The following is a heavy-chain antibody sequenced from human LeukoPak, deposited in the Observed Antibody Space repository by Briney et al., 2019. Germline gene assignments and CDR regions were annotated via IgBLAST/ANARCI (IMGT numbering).Heavy chain of an antibody. V-gene: IGHV4-39*01. CDR2: IYDSGST. J-gene: IGHJ5*02. CDR1: GGSIRSSYYY. Sequence: SETLSLTCTVSGGSIRSSYYYWGWIRQPPGKGLEWIGSIYDSGSTCYNPSLKSRVTISVDTSMNQFSLKLSFVTTADTAVYYCARALGYCSGGSCTRGYNWFDPWGQGTLVTVPS. D-gene: IGHD2-15*01. CDR3: ARALGYCSGGSCTRGYNWFDP.